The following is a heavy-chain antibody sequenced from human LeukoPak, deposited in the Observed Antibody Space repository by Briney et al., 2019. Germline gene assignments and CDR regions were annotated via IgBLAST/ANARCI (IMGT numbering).Heavy chain of an antibody. J-gene: IGHJ6*04. CDR2: ISGSGDTT. Sequence: GGSLRLSCAASGFTFSSYAMSWVRQAPGKGLEWVSTISGSGDTTYYADSVKGRFTISRDNSKNSLYLQMNSLRAEDTAVYYCAELGITMIGGVWGKGTTVTISS. D-gene: IGHD3-10*02. CDR1: GFTFSSYA. V-gene: IGHV3-23*01. CDR3: AELGITMIGGV.